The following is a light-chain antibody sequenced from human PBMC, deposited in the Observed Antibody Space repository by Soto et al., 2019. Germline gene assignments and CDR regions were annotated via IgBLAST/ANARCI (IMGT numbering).Light chain of an antibody. V-gene: IGLV1-44*01. J-gene: IGLJ3*02. CDR2: SNN. CDR3: AAWDDSRNVWV. CDR1: SSNIGSNT. Sequence: QSVLTQPPSASGTPGQRVTISCSGSSSNIGSNTVNWYQQLPGTAPKLLIYSNNQRPSGVPDRFSGSKSGTSASLAISGLQSEDEADYYCAAWDDSRNVWVFGGGTQLTVL.